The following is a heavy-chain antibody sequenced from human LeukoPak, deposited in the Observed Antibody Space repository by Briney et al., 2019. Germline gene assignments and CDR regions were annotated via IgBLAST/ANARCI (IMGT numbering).Heavy chain of an antibody. J-gene: IGHJ4*02. CDR3: AREGVTTDY. Sequence: ASETLSLTCAVSGYSISNGYCWGWIRQPPGKGLEWIGLMHYSGSTYYNPSLKSRVTISRDTSKNQFSLNLNSVTAADTAVYYCAREGVTTDYWGQGTLVTVSS. CDR2: MHYSGST. V-gene: IGHV4-38-2*02. CDR1: GYSISNGYC. D-gene: IGHD2-21*02.